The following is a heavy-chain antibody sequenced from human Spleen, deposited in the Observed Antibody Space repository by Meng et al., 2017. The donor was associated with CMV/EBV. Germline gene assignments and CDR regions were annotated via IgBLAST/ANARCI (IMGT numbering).Heavy chain of an antibody. Sequence: SETLSLTCAISGDSVSNNIAAWNWIRQSPSRGLEWLGRTYYRSKWYNDYAVSVKSRITINADTPKNLFSLQLTSVTPEDTAMYYCARLGDQDDYWGQGTLVTVSS. CDR2: TYYRSKWYN. CDR3: ARLGDQDDY. V-gene: IGHV6-1*01. J-gene: IGHJ4*02. CDR1: GDSVSNNIAA. D-gene: IGHD2-21*01.